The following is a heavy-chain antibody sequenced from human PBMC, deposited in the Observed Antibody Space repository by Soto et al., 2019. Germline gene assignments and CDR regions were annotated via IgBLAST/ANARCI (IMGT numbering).Heavy chain of an antibody. Sequence: PSETLSLTCAVYGGSFSGYYWTWIRQPPGKGLEWLGEINHSGTASYNPSLKSRVTISVDSSKNQFSLTVKSVTAADTAAYLCARGNPQLRGVFDFWGRGTQVTVSS. CDR2: INHSGTA. J-gene: IGHJ4*02. D-gene: IGHD3-10*01. CDR3: ARGNPQLRGVFDF. CDR1: GGSFSGYY. V-gene: IGHV4-34*01.